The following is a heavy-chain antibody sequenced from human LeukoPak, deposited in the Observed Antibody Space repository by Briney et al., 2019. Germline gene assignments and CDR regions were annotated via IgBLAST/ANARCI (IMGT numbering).Heavy chain of an antibody. J-gene: IGHJ5*02. CDR2: IYYSGST. CDR1: GGSISSSSYY. CDR3: ARARYCSSTSCYTQWFDP. V-gene: IGHV4-39*07. D-gene: IGHD2-2*02. Sequence: ASETLSLTCTVSGGSISSSSYYWGWIRQPPGKGLEWIGSIYYSGSTYYNPSLKSRVTISVDTSKNQFSLKLSSVTAADTAVYYCARARYCSSTSCYTQWFDPWGQGTLVTVSS.